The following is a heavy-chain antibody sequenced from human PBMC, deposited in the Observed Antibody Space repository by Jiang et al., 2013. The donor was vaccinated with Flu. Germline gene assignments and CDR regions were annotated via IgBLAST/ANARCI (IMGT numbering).Heavy chain of an antibody. CDR2: ISGSGGST. CDR1: GFTFSSYA. CDR3: AKAVYGSGSYYPVDWFDP. J-gene: IGHJ5*02. D-gene: IGHD3-10*01. V-gene: IGHV3-23*01. Sequence: VQLLESGGGLVKPGGSLRLSCAASGFTFSSYAMSWVRQAPGKGLEWVSAISGSGGSTYYADSVKGRFTISRDNSKNTLYLQMNSLRAEDTAVYYCAKAVYGSGSYYPVDWFDPWGQGTLVTVSS.